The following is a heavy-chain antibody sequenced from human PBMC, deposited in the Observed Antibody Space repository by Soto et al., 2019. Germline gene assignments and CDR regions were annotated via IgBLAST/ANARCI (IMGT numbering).Heavy chain of an antibody. D-gene: IGHD1-20*01. J-gene: IGHJ3*02. CDR1: GYTFINYG. V-gene: IGHV1-18*01. CDR3: ARDGISGAEPFEI. CDR2: ISAYNGNL. Sequence: QVQLVQSGAEVKMPGASVKVSCKASGYTFINYGISWVRQAPGQGLEWMGWISAYNGNLNYAQKIQGRVTMTTDASTITAYMERRSLRSDDTAVYYCARDGISGAEPFEIWGQGTMVTVSS.